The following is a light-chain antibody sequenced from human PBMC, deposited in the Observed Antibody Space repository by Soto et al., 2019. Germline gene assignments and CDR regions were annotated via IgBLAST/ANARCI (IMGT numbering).Light chain of an antibody. J-gene: IGLJ1*01. V-gene: IGLV2-8*01. CDR2: EVT. CDR3: SSYAGTSTFYV. Sequence: QSALTQPPSASGSPGQSVTISCTGTSSDVGYYNYVSWYQQHPGKAPKLIIYEVTKRPSGVPDRFSGSKSGNTAFLTVSGLQAEDEADYYCSSYAGTSTFYVFGIGTKLTVL. CDR1: SSDVGYYNY.